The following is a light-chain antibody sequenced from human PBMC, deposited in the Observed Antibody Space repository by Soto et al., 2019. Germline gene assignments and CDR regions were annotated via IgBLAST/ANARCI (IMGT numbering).Light chain of an antibody. V-gene: IGLV2-18*02. J-gene: IGLJ1*01. CDR1: SSDVGSYNH. CDR2: DVS. CDR3: SSYTSSSTYV. Sequence: QSVLTQPPSVSGSPGQSVTISCTGTSSDVGSYNHVSWYQQPPGKAPKVMIYDVSNRPSGVSNRFSGSKSGNTASLTISGLQAEDEADYYCSSYTSSSTYVFGTGTKITVL.